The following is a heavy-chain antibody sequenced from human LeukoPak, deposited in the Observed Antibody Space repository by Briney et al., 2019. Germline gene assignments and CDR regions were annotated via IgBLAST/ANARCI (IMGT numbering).Heavy chain of an antibody. J-gene: IGHJ4*02. CDR1: GFTFSTYS. D-gene: IGHD3-10*01. V-gene: IGHV3-48*01. Sequence: GGSLRLSCAASGFTFSTYSMKWVRQAPGKGLEWVSYISSSSGTIYYADSVKGRFTISRDNSKNTLYLQMNSLRVDDTAVYYCAKQSQGFGSGSFFDYWGQGTLVTVFS. CDR2: ISSSSGTI. CDR3: AKQSQGFGSGSFFDY.